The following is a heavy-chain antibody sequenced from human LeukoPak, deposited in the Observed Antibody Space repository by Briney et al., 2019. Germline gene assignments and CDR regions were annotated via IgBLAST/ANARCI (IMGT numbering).Heavy chain of an antibody. CDR1: GVSISSSSYY. CDR3: ARDRGYLAFDI. V-gene: IGHV4-39*07. Sequence: SETLSLTCTVSGVSISSSSYYWGWIRQPPGKGLEWIGSIYYSGSTYYNPSLKSRITISVDTSKNQFSLKLSSVTAADTAVYYCARDRGYLAFDIWGQGTMVTVSS. J-gene: IGHJ3*02. D-gene: IGHD5-12*01. CDR2: IYYSGST.